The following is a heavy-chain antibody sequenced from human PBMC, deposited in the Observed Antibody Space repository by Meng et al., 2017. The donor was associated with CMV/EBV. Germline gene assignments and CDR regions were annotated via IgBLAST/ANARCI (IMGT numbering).Heavy chain of an antibody. D-gene: IGHD1-26*01. J-gene: IGHJ6*02. V-gene: IGHV3-30*04. Sequence: GGSLRLSCAAPGFTFSSYAMHWVRQAPGKGLEWVAVISYDGSNKYYADSVKGRFTISRDNAKNSLYLQMNSLRAEDTAVYYCARNSGSYWGNYGMDVWGQGTTVTVSS. CDR1: GFTFSSYA. CDR3: ARNSGSYWGNYGMDV. CDR2: ISYDGSNK.